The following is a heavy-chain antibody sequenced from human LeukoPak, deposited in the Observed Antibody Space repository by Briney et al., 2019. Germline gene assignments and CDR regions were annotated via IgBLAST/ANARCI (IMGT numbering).Heavy chain of an antibody. CDR3: AKLPTIYGVADSFDM. J-gene: IGHJ3*02. V-gene: IGHV3-23*01. CDR1: GFTFRSYE. D-gene: IGHD3-3*01. CDR2: ISDRGAKT. Sequence: GGSLRLSCEASGFTFRSYEMSWVRQAPGKGLEWVSIISDRGAKTDYADSVKGRFTISRDNSKNTLFLQLNRLRAEDTATYYCAKLPTIYGVADSFDMWGQGTAVIVSS.